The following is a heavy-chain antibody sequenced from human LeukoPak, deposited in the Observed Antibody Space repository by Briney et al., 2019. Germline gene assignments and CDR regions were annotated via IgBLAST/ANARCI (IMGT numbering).Heavy chain of an antibody. J-gene: IGHJ4*02. Sequence: SVKVSCKASGGTFSSYAISWVRQAPGQGLEWMGGIIPIFGTANYAQKFQGRVTITADESTSRAYMELSSLRSEDTAVYYCARPELSAYYDFWSGQMTREYYFDYWGQGTLVTVSS. V-gene: IGHV1-69*01. CDR3: ARPELSAYYDFWSGQMTREYYFDY. CDR1: GGTFSSYA. CDR2: IIPIFGTA. D-gene: IGHD3-3*01.